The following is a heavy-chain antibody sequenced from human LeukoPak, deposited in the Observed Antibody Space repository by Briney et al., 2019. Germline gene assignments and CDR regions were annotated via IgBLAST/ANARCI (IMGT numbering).Heavy chain of an antibody. CDR1: GDSIKDYY. D-gene: IGHD3-10*01. CDR2: ISKSGNT. CDR3: AGQGSENYFDS. J-gene: IGHJ4*02. Sequence: SETLSLTCSVSGDSIKDYYWNWVRQPAGKGLEWIGRISKSGNTNFNPSLKSRVTLSVETSKNQLSLKLKSVTVADTAVYYCAGQGSENYFDSWGLGTLVIVSS. V-gene: IGHV4-4*07.